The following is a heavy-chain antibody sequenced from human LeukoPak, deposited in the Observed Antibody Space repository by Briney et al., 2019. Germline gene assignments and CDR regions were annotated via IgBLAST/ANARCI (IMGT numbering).Heavy chain of an antibody. CDR1: GGSISSNY. V-gene: IGHV4-4*09. Sequence: SETVSPTCTVSGGSISSNYWNWIRQPPGKGLEWMGYNYSSGSNNYHPSLKSRVTMSVDTPKKQFSLKLMSVTAPDTAVYYCARQRLGEISLTAFDIWGRGTMGTVSS. CDR3: ARQRLGEISLTAFDI. D-gene: IGHD3-16*02. CDR2: NYSSGSN. J-gene: IGHJ3*02.